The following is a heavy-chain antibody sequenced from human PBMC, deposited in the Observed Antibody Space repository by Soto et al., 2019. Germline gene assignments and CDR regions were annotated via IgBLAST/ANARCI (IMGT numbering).Heavy chain of an antibody. D-gene: IGHD3-22*01. CDR2: TSAYNGNT. Sequence: ASVKVSCKASGYTFTSYGISWVRQAPGQGLEWMGWTSAYNGNTNYAQKLQGRVTMTTDTSTSTAYMELRSLRSDDTAVYYCAREMPDYYDSSGYPDYWGQGTLVTVSS. J-gene: IGHJ4*02. CDR3: AREMPDYYDSSGYPDY. CDR1: GYTFTSYG. V-gene: IGHV1-18*01.